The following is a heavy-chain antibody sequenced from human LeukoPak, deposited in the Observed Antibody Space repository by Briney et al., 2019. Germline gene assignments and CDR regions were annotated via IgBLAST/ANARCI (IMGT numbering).Heavy chain of an antibody. CDR1: GGSISSCY. V-gene: IGHV4-59*01. D-gene: IGHD3-10*01. CDR3: ARVSPLLWFGEFDY. CDR2: IYYSGSN. J-gene: IGHJ4*02. Sequence: SETLSLTCTVSGGSISSCYWSWIRQPPGKGLEWIGYIYYSGSNNYNPSLKSRVTISVDTSKDQFSLKLSSVTAADTAVYYCARVSPLLWFGEFDYWGQGTLVTVSS.